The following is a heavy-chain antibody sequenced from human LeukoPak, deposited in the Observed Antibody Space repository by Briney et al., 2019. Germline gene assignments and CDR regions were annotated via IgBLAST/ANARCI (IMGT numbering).Heavy chain of an antibody. V-gene: IGHV1-2*02. D-gene: IGHD2-15*01. CDR1: GYTFTGYY. CDR2: IKSKSGGT. CDR3: ARDRMVEYYYYGMDV. Sequence: ASVKVSCKASGYTFTGYYMHWVRPAPGQGLEWMGWIKSKSGGTNYAQKFQGRVTMTRDTSISTAYMELSRLRSDDTAVYYCARDRMVEYYYYGMDVWGQGTTVTVSS. J-gene: IGHJ6*02.